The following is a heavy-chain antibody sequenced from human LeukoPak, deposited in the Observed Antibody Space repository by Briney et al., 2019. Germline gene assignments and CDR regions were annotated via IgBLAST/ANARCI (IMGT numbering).Heavy chain of an antibody. D-gene: IGHD4-17*01. J-gene: IGHJ5*02. CDR1: GFTFSDYA. CDR2: ISFDGTNK. V-gene: IGHV3-30-3*01. Sequence: GGSLRLSCAASGFTFSDYAMHWVRQAPGKGLEWVAVISFDGTNKYYADSVQGRFFISRDNSKYTLYLQMNSLRTEDTAVYYCAKAHTVTTLYWFDPWGQGTLVTVSS. CDR3: AKAHTVTTLYWFDP.